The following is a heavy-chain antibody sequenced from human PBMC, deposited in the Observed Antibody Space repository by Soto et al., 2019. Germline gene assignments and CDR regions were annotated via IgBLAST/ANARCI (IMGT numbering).Heavy chain of an antibody. J-gene: IGHJ5*02. CDR1: GGSISSGGYY. V-gene: IGHV4-31*03. Sequence: QVQLQESGPGLVKPSQTLSLTCTVSGGSISSGGYYWSWIRQHPGKGLEWIGYIYYGGSTYYNPSLKSRVTISVDTSKNQFYLKLSSVTAADTAVYYCARAYYYDSSGYYDWFDPWGQGTLVTVSS. CDR2: IYYGGST. D-gene: IGHD3-22*01. CDR3: ARAYYYDSSGYYDWFDP.